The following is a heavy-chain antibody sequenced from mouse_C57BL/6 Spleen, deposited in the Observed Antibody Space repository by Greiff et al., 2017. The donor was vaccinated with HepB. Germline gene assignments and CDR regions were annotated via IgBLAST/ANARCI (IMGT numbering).Heavy chain of an antibody. D-gene: IGHD2-1*01. CDR3: ARGNFYAMDY. CDR1: GFTFSDYG. CDR2: ISSGSSTI. Sequence: EVKLVESGGGLVKPGGSLKLSCAASGFTFSDYGMHWVRQAPEKGLEWVAYISSGSSTIYYADTVKGRFTSSRDNAKNTLFLQMTSLRSEDTAMYYCARGNFYAMDYWGQGTSVTVSS. V-gene: IGHV5-17*01. J-gene: IGHJ4*01.